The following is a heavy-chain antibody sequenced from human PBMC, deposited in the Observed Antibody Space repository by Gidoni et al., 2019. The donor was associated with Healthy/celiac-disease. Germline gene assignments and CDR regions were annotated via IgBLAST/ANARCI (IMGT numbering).Heavy chain of an antibody. CDR1: GFTFSSYA. J-gene: IGHJ3*02. D-gene: IGHD3-22*01. Sequence: EVQMLESGGGLVQPGGSLRLSCAASGFTFSSYAMSWVRQAPGKGLEWVSAISGSGGSTYYADSVKGRFTISRDNSKNTLYLQMNSLRAEDTAVYYCAKDLIDSITFDIWGQGTMVTVSS. CDR3: AKDLIDSITFDI. CDR2: ISGSGGST. V-gene: IGHV3-23*01.